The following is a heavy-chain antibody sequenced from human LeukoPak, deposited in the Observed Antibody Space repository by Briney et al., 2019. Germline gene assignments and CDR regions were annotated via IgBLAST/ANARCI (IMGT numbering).Heavy chain of an antibody. D-gene: IGHD2-15*01. J-gene: IGHJ6*02. CDR2: ISGSGGGT. Sequence: GGSLRLSCAVSGITLSNYGMSWVRQAPGKGLEWVAGISGSGGGTVYADSVKGRFTISRDNPKNTLYLQMNSLRAEDTAVYYCARDGGIGNGMDVWGQGTTVTVSS. CDR3: ARDGGIGNGMDV. CDR1: GITLSNYG. V-gene: IGHV3-23*01.